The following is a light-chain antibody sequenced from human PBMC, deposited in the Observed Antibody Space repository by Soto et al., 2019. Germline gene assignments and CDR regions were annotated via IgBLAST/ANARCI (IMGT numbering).Light chain of an antibody. CDR1: SGHSSYA. V-gene: IGLV4-69*01. Sequence: QPVLTQSPSASASLGASVKLTCILSSGHSSYAIAWHQQQPEKGPRYLMKLNSDGSHSKGDGIPDRFSGSSSGAERYLTTSSLQSEDEADYYCQTWGTGIQWVFGGGTKLTVL. CDR2: LNSDGSH. CDR3: QTWGTGIQWV. J-gene: IGLJ3*02.